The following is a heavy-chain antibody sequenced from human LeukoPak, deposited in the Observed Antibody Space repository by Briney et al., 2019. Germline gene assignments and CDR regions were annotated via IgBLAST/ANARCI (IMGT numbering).Heavy chain of an antibody. CDR3: ARDLYDSSGYYSARLYYFDY. CDR2: INPSGGST. CDR1: GYTFTSYY. V-gene: IGHV1-46*01. J-gene: IGHJ4*02. D-gene: IGHD3-22*01. Sequence: ASVKVSCKASGYTFTSYYMRWVRQAPGQGLEWMGIINPSGGSTSYAQKFQGRVTMTRDTSTSTVYMELSSLRSEDTAVYYCARDLYDSSGYYSARLYYFDYWGQGTLVTVSS.